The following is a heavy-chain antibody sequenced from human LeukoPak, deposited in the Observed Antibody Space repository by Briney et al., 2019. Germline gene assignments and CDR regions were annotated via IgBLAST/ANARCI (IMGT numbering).Heavy chain of an antibody. D-gene: IGHD1-20*01. CDR3: ARGLGITGTDY. CDR2: INHSGST. Sequence: SETLSLTCAVYGGSFSGYYWSWIRQPPGKGLEWIGEINHSGSTNYNPSLKSRVTISVDTSKNQFSLKLSSVTAADTAVYYCARGLGITGTDYWGQGTLVTVSS. J-gene: IGHJ4*02. V-gene: IGHV4-34*01. CDR1: GGSFSGYY.